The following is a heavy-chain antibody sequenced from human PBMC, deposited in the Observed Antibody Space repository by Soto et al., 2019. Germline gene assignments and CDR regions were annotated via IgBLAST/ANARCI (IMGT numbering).Heavy chain of an antibody. Sequence: GGYLRLSCAAYGFTFSSYSMNWVRQAPGKGLEWVSYISSSSTIYYADSVKGRFTISRDNAKNSLYLQMDSLRAEDTAVYYCARDRAVYCINRIRLDAFDFWGQGTLLSVSS. V-gene: IGHV3-48*01. CDR2: ISSSSTI. CDR1: GFTFSSYS. J-gene: IGHJ3*01. CDR3: ARDRAVYCINRIRLDAFDF. D-gene: IGHD2-8*01.